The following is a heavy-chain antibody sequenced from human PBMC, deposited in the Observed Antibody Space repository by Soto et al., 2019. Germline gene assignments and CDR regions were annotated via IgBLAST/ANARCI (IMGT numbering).Heavy chain of an antibody. D-gene: IGHD6-6*01. J-gene: IGHJ6*03. CDR2: INAGNGNT. CDR3: ARDLPGDSSSSHYYYYYCMDV. CDR1: GYTFTSYA. V-gene: IGHV1-3*01. Sequence: QVPLVQSGAEVKKPGASVKVSCKASGYTFTSYAMHWVRQAPGQRLEWMGWINAGNGNTKYSQKFQRRVTITRDTSASTAYMELSSLRSEDTAVYYCARDLPGDSSSSHYYYYYCMDVWGKGTTVTVSS.